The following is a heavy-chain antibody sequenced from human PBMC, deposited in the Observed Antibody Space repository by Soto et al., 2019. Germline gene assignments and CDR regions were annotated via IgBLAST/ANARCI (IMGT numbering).Heavy chain of an antibody. Sequence: ASVKVSCKVSGYTLTELSVHWVRQAPGKGLEWMGGFDPEDGETIYAQKFQGRVTMTEDTSTDTAYMELSSLRSEDTAVYYCATGPRYCTNGVCYTGPRYWGQGTLVTVS. CDR2: FDPEDGET. CDR1: GYTLTELS. CDR3: ATGPRYCTNGVCYTGPRY. J-gene: IGHJ4*02. D-gene: IGHD2-8*01. V-gene: IGHV1-24*01.